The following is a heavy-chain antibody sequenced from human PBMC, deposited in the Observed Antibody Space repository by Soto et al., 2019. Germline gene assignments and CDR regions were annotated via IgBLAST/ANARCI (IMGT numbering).Heavy chain of an antibody. CDR2: ISYDGSNK. D-gene: IGHD1-1*01. J-gene: IGHJ3*02. CDR1: GFTFSSYA. CDR3: ARDKRTGIFRGAFDI. V-gene: IGHV3-30-3*01. Sequence: ESGGGVVQPGRSLRLSCAASGFTFSSYAMHWVRQAPGKGLEWVAVISYDGSNKYYADSVKGRFTISRDNSKNTLYLQMNSLRAEDTAVYYCARDKRTGIFRGAFDIWGQGTMVTVSS.